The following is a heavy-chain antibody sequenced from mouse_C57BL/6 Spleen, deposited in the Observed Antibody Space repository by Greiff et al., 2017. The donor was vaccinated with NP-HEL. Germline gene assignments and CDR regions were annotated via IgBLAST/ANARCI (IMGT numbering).Heavy chain of an antibody. V-gene: IGHV1-20*01. CDR1: GYSFTGYF. Sequence: EVQLVESGPELVKPGDSVKISCKASGYSFTGYFMNWVMQSHGKSLEWIGRINPYNGDTFYNQKFKGKATLTVDKSSSTAHMELRSLTSEDSAVYYCARADQDYWGQGTTLTVSS. CDR2: INPYNGDT. CDR3: ARADQDY. J-gene: IGHJ2*01.